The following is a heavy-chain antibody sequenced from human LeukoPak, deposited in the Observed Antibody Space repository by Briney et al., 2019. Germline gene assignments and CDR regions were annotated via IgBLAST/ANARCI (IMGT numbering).Heavy chain of an antibody. CDR2: INHSGST. J-gene: IGHJ5*02. CDR3: ARSYYGSGSYGRTRFDP. Sequence: PGGSLRLSCAASGFTFSSYWMSWIRQPPGKGLEWIGEINHSGSTNYNPSLKSRVTISVDTSKNQFSLKLSSVTAADTAVYYCARSYYGSGSYGRTRFDPWGQGTLVTVSS. CDR1: GFTFSSYW. D-gene: IGHD3-10*01. V-gene: IGHV4-34*01.